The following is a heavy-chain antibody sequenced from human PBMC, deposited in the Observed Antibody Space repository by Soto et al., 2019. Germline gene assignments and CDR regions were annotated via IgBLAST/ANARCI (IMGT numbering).Heavy chain of an antibody. Sequence: SETLSLTCTVSGGSISSSSFHWGWIRQPPGKGLEWIGSIYYSGSTYYSPSLKSRVTISVDTSKNQFTLKLSSVTAADTAVYYCARVPWQWLGGYAFDIWGQGTMVTVSS. D-gene: IGHD6-19*01. CDR2: IYYSGST. CDR1: GGSISSSSFH. J-gene: IGHJ3*02. CDR3: ARVPWQWLGGYAFDI. V-gene: IGHV4-39*06.